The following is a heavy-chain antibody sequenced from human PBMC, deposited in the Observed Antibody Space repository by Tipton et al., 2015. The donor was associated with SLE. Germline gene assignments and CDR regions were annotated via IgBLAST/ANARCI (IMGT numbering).Heavy chain of an antibody. CDR1: GLSFSNYA. J-gene: IGHJ4*02. V-gene: IGHV3-23*01. D-gene: IGHD6-19*01. CDR3: AKGQGGSGWFPFDY. CDR2: IEGSGGGT. Sequence: SLRLSCAASGLSFSNYAMSWVRQAPGKGLEWVSGIEGSGGGTYYADSVKGRFTTSRDNSRNTLYLQMNSLRAEDTAVYYCAKGQGGSGWFPFDYWGQGTLVTVSS.